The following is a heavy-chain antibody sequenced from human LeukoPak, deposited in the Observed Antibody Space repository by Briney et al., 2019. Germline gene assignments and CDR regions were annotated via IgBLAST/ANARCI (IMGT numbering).Heavy chain of an antibody. CDR1: GGSISSSY. V-gene: IGHV4-59*01. CDR3: ARDDYGDFFFDS. CDR2: IYYSGST. J-gene: IGHJ4*02. D-gene: IGHD4-17*01. Sequence: PSETLSLTCTVSGGSISSSYWSWIRQPPGKGLEWIGNIYYSGSTNYNPSLKSRVTISIDTSKNQFSLRLRSVTAADTAVYYCARDDYGDFFFDSWGQGTLVTVSS.